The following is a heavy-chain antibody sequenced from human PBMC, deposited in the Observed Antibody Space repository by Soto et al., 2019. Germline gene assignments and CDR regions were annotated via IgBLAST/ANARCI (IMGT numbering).Heavy chain of an antibody. J-gene: IGHJ4*02. Sequence: QITLKESGPTLVKPTQTLTLTCSFSGFSLTNSGVGVGWIRQPPGKALEWLAFIYWDDEKHYRPSLQSRLTATKDPPNDQGVLTTTNMDPVDTAPYFCAHTRSIPYLGGGGDFDYWGQGTLVIVSS. CDR1: GFSLTNSGVG. V-gene: IGHV2-5*02. D-gene: IGHD3-16*01. CDR3: AHTRSIPYLGGGGDFDY. CDR2: IYWDDEK.